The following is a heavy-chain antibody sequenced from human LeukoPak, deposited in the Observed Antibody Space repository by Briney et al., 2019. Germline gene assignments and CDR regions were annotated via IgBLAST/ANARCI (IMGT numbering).Heavy chain of an antibody. J-gene: IGHJ4*02. Sequence: GGSLRLSCAASGITVSSNYMSWVRQAPGKGLEWVSVIYSGGSTYYADSVKGRFTISRDNSKNTLYLQMNSLRAEDTAVYYCAKDSTSIQLWLQIDYWGQGTLVTVSS. CDR3: AKDSTSIQLWLQIDY. V-gene: IGHV3-66*01. CDR1: GITVSSNY. CDR2: IYSGGST. D-gene: IGHD5-18*01.